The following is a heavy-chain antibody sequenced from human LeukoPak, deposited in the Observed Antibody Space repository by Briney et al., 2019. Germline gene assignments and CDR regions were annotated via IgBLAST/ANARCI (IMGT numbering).Heavy chain of an antibody. D-gene: IGHD2-21*02. J-gene: IGHJ3*02. Sequence: PGGSLRLSCAASGFTFSSYGMHWVRQAPGKGLEWVAFIRYDGSNKYYADSVKGRFTISRDNSKNTLYLQMNSLRAEDTAVYYCARGSEGIVVVTDPGPYAFDIWGQGTMVTVSS. CDR2: IRYDGSNK. CDR1: GFTFSSYG. CDR3: ARGSEGIVVVTDPGPYAFDI. V-gene: IGHV3-30*02.